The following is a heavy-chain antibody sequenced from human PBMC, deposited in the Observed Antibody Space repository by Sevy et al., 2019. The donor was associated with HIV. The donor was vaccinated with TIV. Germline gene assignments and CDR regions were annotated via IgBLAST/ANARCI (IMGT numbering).Heavy chain of an antibody. V-gene: IGHV4-4*07. CDR2: IYTSGST. J-gene: IGHJ4*02. CDR3: ARDLHTRYDYGDCFDY. D-gene: IGHD4-17*01. Sequence: SETLSLTCTVSGGSISSYYWSWIRQPAGKGLEWIGRIYTSGSTNYNPSLKSRVTMSVDTSKNQFSLKLSSVTAADTAVYYCARDLHTRYDYGDCFDYWGQGTLVTVSS. CDR1: GGSISSYY.